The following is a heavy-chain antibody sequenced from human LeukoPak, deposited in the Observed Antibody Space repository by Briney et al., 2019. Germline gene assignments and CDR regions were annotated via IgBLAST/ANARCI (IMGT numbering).Heavy chain of an antibody. V-gene: IGHV3-7*01. Sequence: PGGSRRLSCAVSGFTFSTFWMGWVSQAPGKGLGYVAITNPYVTEIYYRDSVRGRFIISRDNDKNLLSLQLNSLTVEDMGIYYCVRGDGRGWTAGSTWGRGTQVSVSS. CDR3: VRGDGRGWTAGST. J-gene: IGHJ4*02. CDR2: TNPYVTEI. CDR1: GFTFSTFW. D-gene: IGHD2-21*02.